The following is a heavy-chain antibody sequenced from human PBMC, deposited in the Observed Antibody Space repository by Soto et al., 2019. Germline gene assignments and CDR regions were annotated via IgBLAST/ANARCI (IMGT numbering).Heavy chain of an antibody. CDR1: GYNFSDYY. CDR2: VSPKSGGT. D-gene: IGHD2-8*02. V-gene: IGHV1-2*02. J-gene: IGHJ5*02. CDR3: AREISGGGTLNWFDP. Sequence: AAVKVSCKASGYNFSDYYIHWVRQAPGQGLEWLGLVSPKSGGTNYAQKFKGRVTMTRDTSSNTVYMDLSGLKSDAPAVFYCAREISGGGTLNWFDPWGQGTLVTVSS.